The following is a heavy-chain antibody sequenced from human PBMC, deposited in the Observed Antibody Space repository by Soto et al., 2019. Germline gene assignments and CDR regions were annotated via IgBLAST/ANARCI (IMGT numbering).Heavy chain of an antibody. V-gene: IGHV1-18*01. CDR2: ISAYNGNT. CDR3: ARDVGTAMVPYYFDY. Sequence: QVQLVQSGAEVKKPGASVKVSCKASGYTFTSYGISWVRQAPGQGLEWMGWISAYNGNTNYAQQPQGRVTMTTDKSTSTAYMELRSLRSDDTAVYYCARDVGTAMVPYYFDYWGQGTLVTVSS. J-gene: IGHJ4*02. D-gene: IGHD5-18*01. CDR1: GYTFTSYG.